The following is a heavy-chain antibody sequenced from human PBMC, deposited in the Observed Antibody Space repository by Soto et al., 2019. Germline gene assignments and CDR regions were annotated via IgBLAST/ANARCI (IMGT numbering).Heavy chain of an antibody. D-gene: IGHD2-2*01. CDR3: ARSYCSSTSCYLPWYYYYMDV. Sequence: PGGSLRLSCAASGFTFSSYAMSWVRQAPGKGLEWVSAISGSGGSTYYADSVKGRFTISRDNSKNTLYLQMNSLRAEDTAVYYCARSYCSSTSCYLPWYYYYMDVWGKGTTVTVSS. CDR2: ISGSGGST. J-gene: IGHJ6*03. V-gene: IGHV3-23*01. CDR1: GFTFSSYA.